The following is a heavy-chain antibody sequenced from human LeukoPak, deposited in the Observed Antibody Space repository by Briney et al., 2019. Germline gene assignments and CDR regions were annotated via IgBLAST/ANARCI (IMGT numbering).Heavy chain of an antibody. Sequence: SETLSLTCTVSGGSISSYYWSWIRQPPGKGLEWIGYIYYSGSTNYNPSLKSRVTISVDTSKNQFSLKPSSVTAADTAVYYCARDAHSGWSRNGSRFDYWGQGTLVTVSS. D-gene: IGHD6-19*01. CDR3: ARDAHSGWSRNGSRFDY. CDR2: IYYSGST. J-gene: IGHJ4*02. CDR1: GGSISSYY. V-gene: IGHV4-59*01.